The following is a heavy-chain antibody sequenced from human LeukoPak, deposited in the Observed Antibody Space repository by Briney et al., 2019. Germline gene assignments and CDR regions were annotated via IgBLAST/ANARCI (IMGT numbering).Heavy chain of an antibody. J-gene: IGHJ4*02. V-gene: IGHV1-24*01. CDR3: ATGCIAAASRGGDY. CDR2: FDPEDGET. CDR1: GYTLTELS. D-gene: IGHD6-13*01. Sequence: GASVKASCKVSGYTLTELSMHWVRQAPGKGLEWMGGFDPEDGETIYAQKFQGRVTMTEDTSTDTAYMELSSLRSEDTAVYYCATGCIAAASRGGDYWGQGTLVTVSS.